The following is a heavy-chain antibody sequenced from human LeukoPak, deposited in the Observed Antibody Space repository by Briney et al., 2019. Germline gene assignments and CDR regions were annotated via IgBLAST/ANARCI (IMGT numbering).Heavy chain of an antibody. J-gene: IGHJ4*02. CDR1: GFTFSSYW. Sequence: GGSLRLSCAASGFTFSSYWMSWVRQAPGRGLEWVANKKQDGSETYYVDSVKGRFTISRDNAKNSLYLQMNSLRDEDTAVYYCATSGNYYLKYWGQGTLVTVSS. D-gene: IGHD1-26*01. CDR2: KKQDGSET. CDR3: ATSGNYYLKY. V-gene: IGHV3-7*01.